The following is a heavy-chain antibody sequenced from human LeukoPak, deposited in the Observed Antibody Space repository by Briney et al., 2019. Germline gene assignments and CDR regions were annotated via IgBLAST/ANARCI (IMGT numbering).Heavy chain of an antibody. CDR2: MEQDGSEI. V-gene: IGHV3-7*01. D-gene: IGHD1-26*01. J-gene: IGHJ4*02. CDR1: GFTFSSYW. Sequence: GGSLRLSCEASGFTFSSYWMSWVRQAPGKGLEWVANMEQDGSEIYYVGSVRGRFTISRDNAKNSLYLQMNSLRAEDTAVYYCARRGSYSLFDYWGPGTLVTVSS. CDR3: ARRGSYSLFDY.